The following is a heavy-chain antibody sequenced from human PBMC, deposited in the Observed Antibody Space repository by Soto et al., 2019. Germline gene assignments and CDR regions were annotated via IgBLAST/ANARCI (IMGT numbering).Heavy chain of an antibody. CDR3: ARAEKYYYDSSGFDS. J-gene: IGHJ4*02. CDR1: GFTFSSYW. Sequence: XGALKLSCAASGFTFSSYWMHWVRQAPGKGLVWLSRINSDGSSASYADSVKGRFTISRDNAKNTLFLQMSSLRAEDTAVYYCARAEKYYYDSSGFDSWGQGNPVTVSS. D-gene: IGHD3-22*01. CDR2: INSDGSSA. V-gene: IGHV3-74*01.